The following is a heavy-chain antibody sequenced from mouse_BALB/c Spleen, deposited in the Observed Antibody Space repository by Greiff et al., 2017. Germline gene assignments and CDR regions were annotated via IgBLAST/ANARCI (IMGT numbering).Heavy chain of an antibody. D-gene: IGHD3-3*01. V-gene: IGHV5-17*02. Sequence: EVKVVESGGGLVQPGGSRKLSCAASGFTFSSFGMHWVRQAPEKGLEWVAYISSGSSTIYYADTVKGRFTISRDNPKNTLFLQMTSLRSEDTAMYYCAREEGREFAYWGQGTLVTVSA. CDR3: AREEGREFAY. CDR1: GFTFSSFG. J-gene: IGHJ3*01. CDR2: ISSGSSTI.